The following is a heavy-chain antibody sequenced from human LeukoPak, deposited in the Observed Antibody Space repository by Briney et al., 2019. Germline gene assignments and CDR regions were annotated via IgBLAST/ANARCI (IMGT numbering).Heavy chain of an antibody. J-gene: IGHJ4*02. Sequence: SGPTLVNPTQALTLTCTFSGFSLNTRGVGVAWIRQPPGKALEWLALIYWDDDKRYTPSLNSRLTITKDTSKNQVVLTMTDMDPVDTATYYCAHHPYYNFWSGYPPSDYWGQGTLVTVSS. CDR2: IYWDDDK. CDR1: GFSLNTRGVG. CDR3: AHHPYYNFWSGYPPSDY. V-gene: IGHV2-5*02. D-gene: IGHD3-3*01.